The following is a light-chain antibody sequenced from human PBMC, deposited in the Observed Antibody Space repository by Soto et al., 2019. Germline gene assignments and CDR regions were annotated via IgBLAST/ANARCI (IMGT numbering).Light chain of an antibody. V-gene: IGKV1-5*01. CDR2: GAS. Sequence: TQSPGTLSVSPGERATLSCRASQSVSSKLAWYQQKPGKAPKLLIYGASSLESGVPSRFSGSGSGTEFTLTISSLQPDDFATYYCQQYNSYDMWSFGQGTKVELK. J-gene: IGKJ1*01. CDR1: QSVSSK. CDR3: QQYNSYDMWS.